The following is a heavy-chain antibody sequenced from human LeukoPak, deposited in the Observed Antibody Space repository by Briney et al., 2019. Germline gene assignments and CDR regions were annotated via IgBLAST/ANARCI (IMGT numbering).Heavy chain of an antibody. CDR3: ARDSDWDYFDY. CDR1: GFTVSSNY. V-gene: IGHV3-66*02. J-gene: IGHJ4*02. CDR2: IYSGGST. D-gene: IGHD3-9*01. Sequence: GGSLRLSCAASGFTVSSNYMSWVRQAPGKGLEWVSVIYSGGSTYYADSVKGRFTISRDNSKNTLYFQMNSLRAEDTAVYYCARDSDWDYFDYWGQGTLVTVSS.